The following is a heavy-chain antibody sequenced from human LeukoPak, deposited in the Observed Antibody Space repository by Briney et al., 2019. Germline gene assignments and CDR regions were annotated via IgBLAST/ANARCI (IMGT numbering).Heavy chain of an antibody. J-gene: IGHJ4*02. CDR1: GDSVSSNSDA. CDR3: ARGTGVFDY. CDR2: TYYRSSWYN. Sequence: SQTLSLTCAISGDSVSSNSDAWNWIRQSPSRGLEWLGRTYYRSSWYNDYAVSVKSRMIINPDTSKNHFSLQLNSVTPEDTAIYYCARGTGVFDYWGQGTLVTVSS. D-gene: IGHD7-27*01. V-gene: IGHV6-1*01.